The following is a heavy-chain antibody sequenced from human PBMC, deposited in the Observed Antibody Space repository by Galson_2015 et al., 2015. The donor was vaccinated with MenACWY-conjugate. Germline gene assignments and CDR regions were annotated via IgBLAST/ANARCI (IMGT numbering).Heavy chain of an antibody. J-gene: IGHJ4*02. CDR1: GFTFSSYS. V-gene: IGHV3-48*02. CDR3: ARDRGVPYYYDLYYFDF. CDR2: ISSSSSTI. Sequence: SLRLSCAASGFTFSSYSMNWVRQAPGKGLEWVSYISSSSSTIYYADSVKGRFTISRDNAKNSLYLQMNSLRDEDTAVYYCARDRGVPYYYDLYYFDFWGQGTLVTVSS. D-gene: IGHD3-22*01.